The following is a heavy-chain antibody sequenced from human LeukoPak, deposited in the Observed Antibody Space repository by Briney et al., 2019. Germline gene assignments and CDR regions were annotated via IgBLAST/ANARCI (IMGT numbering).Heavy chain of an antibody. CDR1: GFTFSSYS. D-gene: IGHD3-3*01. J-gene: IGHJ5*02. Sequence: PGGSLRLSCAASGFTFSSYSMNWVRQAPGKGLEWVSSISSSSSYIYYADSVKGRFTISRDNAKNSLYLQMNSLRAEDTAVYYCARDRAYYDFWSGYYQTPPPIYWFDPWGQGTLVTVSS. CDR3: ARDRAYYDFWSGYYQTPPPIYWFDP. V-gene: IGHV3-21*01. CDR2: ISSSSSYI.